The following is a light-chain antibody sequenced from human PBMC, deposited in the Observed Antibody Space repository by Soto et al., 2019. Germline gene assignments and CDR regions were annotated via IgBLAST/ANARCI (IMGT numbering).Light chain of an antibody. CDR1: PSISVY. CDR3: QQSYSTLTWT. J-gene: IGKJ1*01. V-gene: IGKV1-39*01. CDR2: AAS. Sequence: DIQMTQSPSSLSASVGDRVTITCRASPSISVYLHWYQQKPGKAPKLLIYAASSLQSGVPSRFSGSGSGTDFTLTISRLQPEDFATYYGQQSYSTLTWTFGQGTKADIK.